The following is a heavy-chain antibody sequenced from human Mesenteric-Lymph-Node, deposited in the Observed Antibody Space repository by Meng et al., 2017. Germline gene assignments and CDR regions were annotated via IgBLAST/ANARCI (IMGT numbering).Heavy chain of an antibody. D-gene: IGHD3-10*01. V-gene: IGHV5-51*01. Sequence: GESLKISCQASGYSFINYWIAWVRQRPGRGLEWMGNVYPGDSDTRYSPSFQGQVTVSADKSITTAYLQWSSLKASDTAMYYCARSGEKNAFDMWGQGTMVTVSS. CDR2: VYPGDSDT. CDR3: ARSGEKNAFDM. J-gene: IGHJ3*02. CDR1: GYSFINYW.